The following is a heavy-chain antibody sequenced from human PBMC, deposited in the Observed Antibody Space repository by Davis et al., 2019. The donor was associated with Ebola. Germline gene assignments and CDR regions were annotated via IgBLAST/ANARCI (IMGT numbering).Heavy chain of an antibody. J-gene: IGHJ3*02. CDR2: ISYDGSNK. CDR1: GFTFTTAW. D-gene: IGHD1-26*01. V-gene: IGHV3-30*18. Sequence: GESLKISCAASGFTFTTAWMSWVRQAPGKGLEWVTFISYDGSNKYYADSVKGRFSISRDNAKNSLYLQMNSLRAEDTAIYYCAKDTSNIWFDIWGQGTNVTVSS. CDR3: AKDTSNIWFDI.